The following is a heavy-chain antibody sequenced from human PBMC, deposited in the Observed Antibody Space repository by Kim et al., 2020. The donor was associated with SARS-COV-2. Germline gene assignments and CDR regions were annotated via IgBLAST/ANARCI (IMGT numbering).Heavy chain of an antibody. V-gene: IGHV3-23*01. J-gene: IGHJ4*02. CDR2: ISGSGGST. CDR1: GFTFSSYA. D-gene: IGHD3-22*01. Sequence: GGSLRLSCAASGFTFSSYAMSWVRQAPGKGLEWVSAISGSGGSTYYADSVKGRFTISRDNSKNTRYLQMNSLRAEDTAVYYCAKGIGNTMIVVVIGRGFDYYFDYWGQGTLVTVSS. CDR3: AKGIGNTMIVVVIGRGFDYYFDY.